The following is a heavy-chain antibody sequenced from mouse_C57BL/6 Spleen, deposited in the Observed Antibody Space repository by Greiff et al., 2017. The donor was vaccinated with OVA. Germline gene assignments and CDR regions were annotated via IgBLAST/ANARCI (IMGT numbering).Heavy chain of an antibody. CDR3: ARVLYDYDAMDY. D-gene: IGHD2-3*01. J-gene: IGHJ4*01. CDR1: GFTFSDYY. Sequence: EVQRVESEGGLVQPGSSMKLSCTASGFTFSDYYMAWVRQVPEKGLEWVANINYDGSSTYYLDSLKSRFIISRDNAKNILYLQMSSLKSEDTATYYCARVLYDYDAMDYWGQGTSVTVSS. CDR2: INYDGSST. V-gene: IGHV5-16*01.